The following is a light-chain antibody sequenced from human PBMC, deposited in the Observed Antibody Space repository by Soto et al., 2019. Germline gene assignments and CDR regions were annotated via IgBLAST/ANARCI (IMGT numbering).Light chain of an antibody. CDR2: EAS. J-gene: IGKJ1*01. V-gene: IGKV1-27*01. Sequence: DIRVTQSPSSVSASVGDRVTITCRASEDISGHLAWYQQKPGKVPKLLIYEASTLHSGVPSRFSASGSGTDFILTISSLQPEDVPTYSRQKYNGTPRTFGKVTKMQLK. CDR3: QKYNGTPRT. CDR1: EDISGH.